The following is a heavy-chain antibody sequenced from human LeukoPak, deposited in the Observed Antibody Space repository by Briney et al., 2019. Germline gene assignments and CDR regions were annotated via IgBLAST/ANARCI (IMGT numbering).Heavy chain of an antibody. CDR2: LYYAGNT. CDR1: GGSISSKSYY. CDR3: ARAARLRITLVRLIHAAFDM. V-gene: IGHV4-39*02. D-gene: IGHD3-10*01. J-gene: IGHJ3*02. Sequence: SETLSLTCTVSGGSISSKSYYWGWIRQPPGKGREWIGSLYYAGNTFLNPTLDSRVTITVDKSKNQFSLKLRSATAADTAVYYCARAARLRITLVRLIHAAFDMWGQGTMVTVSS.